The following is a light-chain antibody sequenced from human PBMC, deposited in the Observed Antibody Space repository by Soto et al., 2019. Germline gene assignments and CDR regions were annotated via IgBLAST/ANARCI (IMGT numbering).Light chain of an antibody. J-gene: IGKJ4*01. CDR3: QQRNEWVT. CDR2: GAS. CDR1: QRVISSY. Sequence: ESAPVSSLASQRVISSYLAWFQQRPGRAPRLLIYGASKRATDIPDRFSGSGSGTDFILTISSLEPEDSGVYYCQQRNEWVTFGGGTKVDIK. V-gene: IGKV3D-20*02.